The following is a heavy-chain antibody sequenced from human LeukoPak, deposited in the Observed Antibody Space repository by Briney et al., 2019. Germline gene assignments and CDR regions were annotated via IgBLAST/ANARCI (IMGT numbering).Heavy chain of an antibody. CDR3: ARDRPYYYDSSGYYY. V-gene: IGHV3-30-3*01. Sequence: GGSLRLSCAASGFTFSSYAMHWVRQAPGKGLEWVAVISYDGSDKYYADSVKGRFTISRDNSKNTMYLKMNSLRAEDTAVYYCARDRPYYYDSSGYYYWGQGTLVTVSS. J-gene: IGHJ4*02. CDR1: GFTFSSYA. D-gene: IGHD3-22*01. CDR2: ISYDGSDK.